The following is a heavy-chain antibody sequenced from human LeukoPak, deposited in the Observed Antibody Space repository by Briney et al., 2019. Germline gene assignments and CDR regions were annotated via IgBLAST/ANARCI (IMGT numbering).Heavy chain of an antibody. CDR1: GFTFSSYS. CDR2: ISSSSSYI. Sequence: PGGSLRLSCAASGFTFSSYSMNWVRQAPGKGLEWVSSISSSSSYIYYADSVKGRFTISRDNAKNSLYLQKNSLRAEDTAVYYCARDLRPAFDIWGQRTMVTVSS. J-gene: IGHJ3*02. CDR3: ARDLRPAFDI. V-gene: IGHV3-21*01.